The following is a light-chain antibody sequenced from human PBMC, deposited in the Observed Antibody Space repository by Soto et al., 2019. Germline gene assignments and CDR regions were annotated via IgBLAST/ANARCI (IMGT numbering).Light chain of an antibody. CDR3: QQRSNWPST. J-gene: IGKJ2*02. V-gene: IGKV3-11*01. Sequence: EIGLTQSPATLSLSPGERATLSCRASQSVSSYLAWYQQKPGQAPRLLIYDASNRATGIPARFSGSGSGTDFTLTISSLEPEDFAVYYCQQRSNWPSTFGQGTNLEIK. CDR1: QSVSSY. CDR2: DAS.